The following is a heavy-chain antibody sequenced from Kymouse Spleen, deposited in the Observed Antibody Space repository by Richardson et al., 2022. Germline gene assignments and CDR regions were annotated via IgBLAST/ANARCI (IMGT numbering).Heavy chain of an antibody. V-gene: IGHV4-34*01. CDR1: GGSFSGYY. D-gene: IGHD1-26*01. CDR2: INHSGST. J-gene: IGHJ6*02. Sequence: QVQLQQWGAGLLKPSETLSLTCAVYGGSFSGYYWSWIRQPPGKGLEWIGEINHSGSTNYNPSLKSRVTISVDTSKNQFSLKLSSVTAADTAVYYCARKELRNYYYGMDVWGQGTTVTVSS. CDR3: ARKELRNYYYGMDV.